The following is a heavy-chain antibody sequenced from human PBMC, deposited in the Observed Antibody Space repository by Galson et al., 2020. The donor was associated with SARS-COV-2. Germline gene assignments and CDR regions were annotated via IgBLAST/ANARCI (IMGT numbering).Heavy chain of an antibody. V-gene: IGHV5-51*01. CDR1: GYDFSGQW. CDR2: IYPGDSDT. J-gene: IGHJ2*01. Sequence: GESLKISCTGSGYDFSGQWIAWVRRMPGNGLEWMGVIYPGDSDTQYSPSFQGQVTILADKSIRTAYLQWSSLKASDTAIYYCARALLYNGNYYWYFDLWGRGTLVTVSS. CDR3: ARALLYNGNYYWYFDL. D-gene: IGHD1-26*01.